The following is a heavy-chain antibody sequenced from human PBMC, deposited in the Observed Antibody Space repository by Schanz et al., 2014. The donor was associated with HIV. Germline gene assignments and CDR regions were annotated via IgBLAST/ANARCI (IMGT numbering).Heavy chain of an antibody. V-gene: IGHV3-23*01. CDR2: LSGSGGNT. J-gene: IGHJ6*02. CDR1: GFTFSSYA. Sequence: EVQLLESGGGLVQPGGSLRLSCAASGFTFSSYAMSWVRQAPGKGLEWVSALSGSGGNTYYADSVEGRFTISRDNSRNTLYLQMNSLRAEDTAVYYCAKVPVAHYYYGMDVWGQGTTVTVSS. CDR3: AKVPVAHYYYGMDV.